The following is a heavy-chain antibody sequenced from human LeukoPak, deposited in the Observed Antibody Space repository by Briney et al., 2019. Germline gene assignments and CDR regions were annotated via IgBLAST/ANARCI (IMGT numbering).Heavy chain of an antibody. CDR2: ISSSGSTI. V-gene: IGHV3-48*03. CDR3: ARADGWPFFDY. J-gene: IGHJ4*02. CDR1: GFTFSSYE. D-gene: IGHD6-19*01. Sequence: PGGSLRLSCAASGFTFSSYEMNWVRQAPGKGLEWVSYISSSGSTIYYADSVKGRFTISRDNAKNSLYLQMNSLRAEDTAVYYCARADGWPFFDYWGQGTLVTVSS.